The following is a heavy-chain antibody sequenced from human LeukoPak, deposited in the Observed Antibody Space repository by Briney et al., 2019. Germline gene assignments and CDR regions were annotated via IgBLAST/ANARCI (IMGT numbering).Heavy chain of an antibody. J-gene: IGHJ4*02. CDR3: AKSRAYCGGDCYSWNLDY. CDR1: GFTFSSYA. D-gene: IGHD2-21*02. V-gene: IGHV3-23*01. Sequence: QSGGSLRLSCAASGFTFSSYAMSWVRQAPGKGLEWVSAISGSGGSTYYADSVKGRFTISRDNSKNTLYLQMNSLRAEDTAAYYCAKSRAYCGGDCYSWNLDYWGQGTLVTVSS. CDR2: ISGSGGST.